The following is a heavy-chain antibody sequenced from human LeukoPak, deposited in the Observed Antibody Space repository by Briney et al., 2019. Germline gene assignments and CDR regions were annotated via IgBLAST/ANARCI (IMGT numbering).Heavy chain of an antibody. D-gene: IGHD1-26*01. V-gene: IGHV1-18*01. CDR1: GYTFTSYG. J-gene: IGHJ6*03. CDR2: ISAYNGNT. CDR3: ARDQYSGSYYTYYYYYMDV. Sequence: ASVKVSCRASGYTFTSYGISWVRQAPGQGLEWMGWISAYNGNTNYAQKLQGRVTMTTDTSTSTAYMELRSLRSDDTAVYYCARDQYSGSYYTYYYYYMDVWGKGTTVTVSS.